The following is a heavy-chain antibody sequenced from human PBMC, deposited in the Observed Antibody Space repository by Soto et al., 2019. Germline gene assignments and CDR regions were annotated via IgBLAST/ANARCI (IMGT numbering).Heavy chain of an antibody. V-gene: IGHV3-23*01. D-gene: IGHD3-3*01. CDR3: AKDRVIFGVVRGAFDY. CDR1: GFTFSSYA. J-gene: IGHJ4*02. Sequence: GGSLRLSCAASGFTFSSYAMSWVRQAPGKGLEWVSAISGSGGSTYYADSVKGRFTISRDNSKNTLYLQMNSLRAEDTAVYYCAKDRVIFGVVRGAFDYWGQGTLVTVSS. CDR2: ISGSGGST.